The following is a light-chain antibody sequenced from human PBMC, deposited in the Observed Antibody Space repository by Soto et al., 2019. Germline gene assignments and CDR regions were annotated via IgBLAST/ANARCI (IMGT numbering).Light chain of an antibody. CDR1: QSVSSN. Sequence: EIVMTQSPATLSVSPGERATLSCRSSQSVSSNLAWYQQKPGQAPSLLISGASTGATGTPARFSGSVSGTVFTLTISSLQSEDCAIYYCQQYHTWPITFGGGTKVDIK. CDR3: QQYHTWPIT. V-gene: IGKV3-15*01. J-gene: IGKJ4*01. CDR2: GAS.